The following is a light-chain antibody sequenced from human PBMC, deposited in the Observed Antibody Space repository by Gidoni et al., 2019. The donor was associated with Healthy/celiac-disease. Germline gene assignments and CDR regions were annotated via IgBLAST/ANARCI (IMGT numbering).Light chain of an antibody. Sequence: DIPMTKSPSTRSPSVGDRVTITCRASQSISSWLAWYQQKPGVPSRFSGSGSGTDFTPTISSLQPDDFATYYCQQYNSHSTFGQGTKVEIK. CDR1: QSISSW. CDR3: QQYNSHST. V-gene: IGKV1-5*01. J-gene: IGKJ1*01.